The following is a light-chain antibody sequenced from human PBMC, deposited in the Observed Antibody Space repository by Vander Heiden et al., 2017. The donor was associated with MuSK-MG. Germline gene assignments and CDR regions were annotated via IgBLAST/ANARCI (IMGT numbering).Light chain of an antibody. CDR2: GAS. V-gene: IGKV3-15*01. J-gene: IGKJ1*01. CDR3: QRDDNWPRT. CDR1: QSVRTN. Sequence: DIVMTQSPATLSVSPGERASLSCRASQSVRTNVAWYQHNPGQAPRLLIYGASTRATGVPGKFSGSASGTEFTLTISSLHSEDFAVYYCQRDDNWPRTFGQGTKVEIK.